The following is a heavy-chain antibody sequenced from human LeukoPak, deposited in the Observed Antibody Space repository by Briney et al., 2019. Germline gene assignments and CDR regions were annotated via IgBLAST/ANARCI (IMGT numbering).Heavy chain of an antibody. Sequence: SETLSLTCTVSGGSISSSSYYWGWIRQPPGKGLEWIGSIYYSGSTYYNPSLKSRVTISVDTSKNQFSLKLSSVTAADTAVYYCARDPLRDGYNTYYYYYMDVWGKGTTVTVSS. CDR1: GGSISSSSYY. J-gene: IGHJ6*03. V-gene: IGHV4-39*07. CDR2: IYYSGST. D-gene: IGHD5-24*01. CDR3: ARDPLRDGYNTYYYYYMDV.